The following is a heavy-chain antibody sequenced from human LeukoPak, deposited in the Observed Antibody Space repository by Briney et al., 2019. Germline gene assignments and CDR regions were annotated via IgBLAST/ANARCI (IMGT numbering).Heavy chain of an antibody. CDR1: GGSFSGYY. J-gene: IGHJ4*02. V-gene: IGHV4-34*01. CDR2: INHSGST. D-gene: IGHD6-6*01. CDR3: ARRRLYSSSSDY. Sequence: SETLSLTCAVYGGSFSGYYWSWIRQPPGKGLEWIGEINHSGSTNYNPSLKSRVTISVDTSKNQFSLKLSSVTAADTAVYYCARRRLYSSSSDYWGQGTLVTLSS.